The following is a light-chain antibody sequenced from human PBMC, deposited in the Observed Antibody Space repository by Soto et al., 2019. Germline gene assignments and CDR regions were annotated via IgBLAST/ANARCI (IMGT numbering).Light chain of an antibody. Sequence: DIQMTQSPSSLSASLGDRVTLTCRTSQNIYNSLNWYQQKAGRAPAVLIYGASNLQGGVPLRFSGSGSGTDFTLTISSLQPEDFATYYCQQLNSYPITFGQGTRLEL. CDR1: QNIYNS. J-gene: IGKJ5*01. CDR3: QQLNSYPIT. V-gene: IGKV1-39*01. CDR2: GAS.